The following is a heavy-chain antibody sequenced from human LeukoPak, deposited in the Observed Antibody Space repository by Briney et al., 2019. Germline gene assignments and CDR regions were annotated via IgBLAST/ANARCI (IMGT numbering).Heavy chain of an antibody. CDR1: GFTFSNYG. V-gene: IGHV3-33*03. D-gene: IGHD2-2*01. CDR2: IWYDGSNT. CDR3: AKDALRLCSSTSCYL. Sequence: GGSLRLSCAASGFTFSNYGMHWVRRAPGKGLEWLGFIWYDGSNTDYVDPVKGRFTISRDNSKNTVYLHMNSLRAEDTAIYYCAKDALRLCSSTSCYLWGQGTLVTVSS. J-gene: IGHJ4*02.